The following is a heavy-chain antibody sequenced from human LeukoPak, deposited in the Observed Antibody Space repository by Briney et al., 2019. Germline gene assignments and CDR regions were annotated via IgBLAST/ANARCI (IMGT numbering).Heavy chain of an antibody. Sequence: PGGSLRLSCAASGXTFSDYYMSWIRQAPGKGLEWVSYISSSNTYTNYAGSVKGRFTISRDDAKNSLYLQMNSLRAEDTAVYYCARSRSYYPADYWGQGTPVTVSS. J-gene: IGHJ4*02. V-gene: IGHV3-11*03. CDR3: ARSRSYYPADY. D-gene: IGHD1-26*01. CDR2: ISSSNTYT. CDR1: GXTFSDYY.